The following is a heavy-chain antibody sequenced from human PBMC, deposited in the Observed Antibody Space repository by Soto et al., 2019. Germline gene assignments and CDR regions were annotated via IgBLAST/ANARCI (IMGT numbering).Heavy chain of an antibody. V-gene: IGHV3-23*01. CDR2: ITDSGGNS. J-gene: IGHJ4*02. D-gene: IGHD3-9*01. CDR1: GFPFGSRS. Sequence: HGGSLRLCCVASGFPFGSRSMSWVRQAPGEGLEWVSTITDSGGNSKYADSVRGRFTVSRDNSRNTLYLQMSSLRAEDTAVFYCARFMGGPTGYFDCWGPGTLVTVS. CDR3: ARFMGGPTGYFDC.